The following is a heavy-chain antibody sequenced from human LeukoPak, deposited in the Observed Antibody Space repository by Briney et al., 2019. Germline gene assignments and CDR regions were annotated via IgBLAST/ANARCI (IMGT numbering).Heavy chain of an antibody. CDR1: GFTFSSYG. J-gene: IGHJ3*02. CDR2: ISYDGSNK. V-gene: IGHV3-30*18. Sequence: PGGSLRLSCAASGFTFSSYGMHWVRQAPGKGLEWVAVISYDGSNKYYEDSVKGRFTISRDNSKNTLYLEMNSLRAEDTAVYYCAKDLRTFRYCSGGSCYIDAFDIWGQGTMVTVSS. D-gene: IGHD2-15*01. CDR3: AKDLRTFRYCSGGSCYIDAFDI.